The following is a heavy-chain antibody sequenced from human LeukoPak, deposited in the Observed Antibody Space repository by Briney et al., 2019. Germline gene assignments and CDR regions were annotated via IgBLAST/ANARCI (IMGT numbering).Heavy chain of an antibody. CDR2: MNHSGSA. V-gene: IGHV4-34*01. Sequence: SETLSLTCAVYGGSFSGYYWTWIRQPPGKGLEWIGEMNHSGSANYNPSLKSRVTISVDTSKNQFSLKLSSVTAADTAVYYCARGPVYSGSYGLDYWGQGTLVTVSS. D-gene: IGHD1-26*01. J-gene: IGHJ4*02. CDR3: ARGPVYSGSYGLDY. CDR1: GGSFSGYY.